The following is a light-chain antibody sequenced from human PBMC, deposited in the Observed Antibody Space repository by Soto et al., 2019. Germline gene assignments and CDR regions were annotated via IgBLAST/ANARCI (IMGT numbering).Light chain of an antibody. V-gene: IGKV1-39*01. CDR2: AAS. Sequence: DIQMTQSPSSLSASIVERFIITFLASETISRYLNWYQSKPGKAPRLLISAASSLQSGVPSRFSGSYSGTDFTLTISSLQPEDFATYYCQQSYSTPITFGQGTRLEIK. J-gene: IGKJ5*01. CDR3: QQSYSTPIT. CDR1: ETISRY.